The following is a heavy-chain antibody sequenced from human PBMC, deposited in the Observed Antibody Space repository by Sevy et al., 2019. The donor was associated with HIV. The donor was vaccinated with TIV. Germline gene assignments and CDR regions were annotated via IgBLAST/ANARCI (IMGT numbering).Heavy chain of an antibody. CDR2: ISSGGSQI. J-gene: IGHJ4*02. Sequence: GESLKISCAASIFTFSDYYMTWIRQAPGKGLECVSHISSGGSQIHYANSVKGRFTISRDNAKKSLYLQMNSLTAEDTAVYYCARVRYNYGSYYFDYWGQGTLVTVSS. D-gene: IGHD5-18*01. CDR3: ARVRYNYGSYYFDY. CDR1: IFTFSDYY. V-gene: IGHV3-11*01.